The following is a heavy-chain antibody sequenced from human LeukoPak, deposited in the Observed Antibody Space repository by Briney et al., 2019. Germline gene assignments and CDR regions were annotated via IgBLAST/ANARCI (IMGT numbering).Heavy chain of an antibody. CDR3: ARGRNYLPVDY. J-gene: IGHJ4*02. D-gene: IGHD4-11*01. Sequence: SETLSLTCAVYGGSFSGYYWSWIRQPPGKGLEWIGEINHSGGTNYNPSLKSRVTISVDTSKNQFSLKLSSVTAADTAVYYCARGRNYLPVDYWGQGTLVTVSS. V-gene: IGHV4-34*01. CDR2: INHSGGT. CDR1: GGSFSGYY.